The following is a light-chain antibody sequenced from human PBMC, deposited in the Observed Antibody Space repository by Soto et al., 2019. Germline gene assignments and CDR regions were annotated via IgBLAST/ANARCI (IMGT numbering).Light chain of an antibody. CDR1: TSNIGAGYD. CDR2: ANN. Sequence: QSVLTQPPSVSGAPGQRVTLSCTGSTSNIGAGYDVHWYQQFPGTAPKLLIFANNIRPSGVPGRFSASKSGTSASLAITGLQPEDEADYYCQSYDSSLSGYVFGTGTKLTVL. V-gene: IGLV1-40*01. J-gene: IGLJ1*01. CDR3: QSYDSSLSGYV.